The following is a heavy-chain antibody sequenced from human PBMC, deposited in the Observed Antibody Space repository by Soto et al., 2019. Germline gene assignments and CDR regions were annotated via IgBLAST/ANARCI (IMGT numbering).Heavy chain of an antibody. J-gene: IGHJ3*02. CDR2: IYHSGST. Sequence: SETLSLTCAVSGGSISSSNWWSWVRQPPGKGLEWIGEIYHSGSTNYNPSLKSRVTISVDKSKNQFSLKLSSVTAADTAVYYCAKDRLRAGGLVPIALDAFDTWGQGTMVTVSS. V-gene: IGHV4-4*02. CDR1: GGSISSSNW. D-gene: IGHD6-19*01. CDR3: AKDRLRAGGLVPIALDAFDT.